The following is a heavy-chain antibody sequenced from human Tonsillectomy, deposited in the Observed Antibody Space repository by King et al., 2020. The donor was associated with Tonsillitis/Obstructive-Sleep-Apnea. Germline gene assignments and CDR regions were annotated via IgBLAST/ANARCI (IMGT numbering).Heavy chain of an antibody. V-gene: IGHV4-34*01. J-gene: IGHJ2*01. CDR1: GGSFSGYY. CDR3: ARDSYDFWSGYPRYFDL. CDR2: INHSGST. Sequence: VQLPQWGAGLLKPSETLSLTCAVYGGSFSGYYWSWIRQPPGKGLEWIGEINHSGSTNYNPSLKSRVTISVDTSKNQFSLKLSSVTAADTAVYYCARDSYDFWSGYPRYFDLWGRGTLAT. D-gene: IGHD3-3*01.